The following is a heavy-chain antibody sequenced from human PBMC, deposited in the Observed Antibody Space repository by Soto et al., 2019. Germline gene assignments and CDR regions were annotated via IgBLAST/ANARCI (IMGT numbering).Heavy chain of an antibody. CDR1: GGSFTSNNW. CDR2: IYRTGST. J-gene: IGHJ4*02. Sequence: SETLSLTCAVSGGSFTSNNWWTWVRQPPGQGLEWIGEIYRTGSTNYNPSLKSRVTISLDKSENQFSLEVTSLTAADTAVYYCASRDPGTSVDYWGQGTLVTVSS. V-gene: IGHV4-4*02. D-gene: IGHD1-7*01. CDR3: ASRDPGTSVDY.